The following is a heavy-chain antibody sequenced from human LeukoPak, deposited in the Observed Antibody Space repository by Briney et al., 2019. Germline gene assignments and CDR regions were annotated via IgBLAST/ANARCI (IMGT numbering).Heavy chain of an antibody. D-gene: IGHD6-19*01. CDR3: ARWDGRVAVAGTNAFDI. V-gene: IGHV1-46*01. CDR1: GYTFTSYY. J-gene: IGHJ3*02. CDR2: INPSGGST. Sequence: ASVKVSCKASGYTFTSYYMHWVRQAPGQGLEWMGIINPSGGSTSFAQKFQGRVTMTRDMSTSTVYMELSSLRSEDTAVYYCARWDGRVAVAGTNAFDIWGQGTMVTVSS.